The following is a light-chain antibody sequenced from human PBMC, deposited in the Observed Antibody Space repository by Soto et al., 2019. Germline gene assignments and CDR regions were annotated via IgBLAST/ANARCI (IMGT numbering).Light chain of an antibody. CDR3: QQYNNWRT. V-gene: IGKV3-15*01. J-gene: IGKJ1*01. Sequence: EIVMTQSPATLSVSPGESATLSCRASQSVRTNLAWYQQRPGQAPRLLIFDASARATGVPARISGSGSGTEFTLTIISLQSEDFAVYYCQQYNNWRTFGQGTKVEIK. CDR2: DAS. CDR1: QSVRTN.